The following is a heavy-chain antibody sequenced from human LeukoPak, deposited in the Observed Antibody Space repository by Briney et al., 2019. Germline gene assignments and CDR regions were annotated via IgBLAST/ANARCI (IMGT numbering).Heavy chain of an antibody. CDR1: GGSITRTNW. CDR2: VSLTGLT. CDR3: ENGAFSPFGY. J-gene: IGHJ4*02. Sequence: KPSETLSLTCGVSGGSITRTNWWSWVRQPPGQGLEWIGEVSLTGLTNYNPSLSSRVIMALDTSKNHLSLNLTSVTAADTAVCTRENGAFSPFGYWGRGTLVTVPS. V-gene: IGHV4-4*02. D-gene: IGHD2-8*01.